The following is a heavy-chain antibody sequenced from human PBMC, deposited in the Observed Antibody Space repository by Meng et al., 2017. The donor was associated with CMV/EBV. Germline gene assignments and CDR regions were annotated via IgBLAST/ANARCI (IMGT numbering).Heavy chain of an antibody. CDR1: GFTFSSYS. V-gene: IGHV3-21*01. D-gene: IGHD1-26*01. J-gene: IGHJ4*02. CDR2: ISSSSSYI. CDR3: ARDKWELLTRFDY. Sequence: CAASGFTFSSYSMNWVRQAPGKGLEWVSSISSSSSYIYYADSVKGQFTISRDNAKNSLYLQMNSLRAEDTAVYYCARDKWELLTRFDYWGQGTLVTVSS.